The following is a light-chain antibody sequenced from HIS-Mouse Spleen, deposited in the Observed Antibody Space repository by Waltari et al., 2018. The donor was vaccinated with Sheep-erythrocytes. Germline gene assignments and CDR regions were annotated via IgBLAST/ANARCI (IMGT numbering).Light chain of an antibody. CDR2: EVS. CDR1: SSDVGGYNY. Sequence: QSALTQPPSASGSPGQSVTISCTGTSSDVGGYNYVSWYQQHPGKAPKLMIYEVSKRPSAVPDRVSGSTSGNTASLTVSGLQAEDEADYYCSSYAGSNNWVFGGGTKLTVL. J-gene: IGLJ3*02. V-gene: IGLV2-8*01. CDR3: SSYAGSNNWV.